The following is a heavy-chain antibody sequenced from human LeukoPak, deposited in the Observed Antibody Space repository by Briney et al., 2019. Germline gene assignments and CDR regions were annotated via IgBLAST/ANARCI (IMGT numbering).Heavy chain of an antibody. D-gene: IGHD1-26*01. J-gene: IGHJ4*02. V-gene: IGHV4-38-2*02. CDR1: GYSIGSGYY. CDR3: ARSGSTGSYPY. CDR2: LYHSGST. Sequence: SETLSLTCTVSGYSIGSGYYWGWIRQPPGKGLEWIGSLYHSGSTYYNPSLNSRVTISVDTSKNQFSQKLSSVTAADTAVYYCARSGSTGSYPYWGQGTLVTVSS.